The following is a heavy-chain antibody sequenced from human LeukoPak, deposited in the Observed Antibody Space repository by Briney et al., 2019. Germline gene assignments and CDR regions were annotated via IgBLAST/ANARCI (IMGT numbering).Heavy chain of an antibody. CDR3: AKDWEYYGSGSPDY. Sequence: PGGSLRLSCAASGFTFSSYGMHWVRQAPGKGLEWVAFIRYDGSNKYYADSVKGRFTISRDNSKNTLYLQMNSLRAEDTAVYYCAKDWEYYGSGSPDYRGQGTLVTVSS. D-gene: IGHD3-10*01. V-gene: IGHV3-30*02. CDR1: GFTFSSYG. J-gene: IGHJ4*02. CDR2: IRYDGSNK.